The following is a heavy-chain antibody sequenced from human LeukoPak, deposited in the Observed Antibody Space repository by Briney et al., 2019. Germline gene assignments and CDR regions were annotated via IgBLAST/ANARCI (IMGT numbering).Heavy chain of an antibody. Sequence: GGSLRLSCAASGFTFSSSAMSWVRQAAGKGLVWVSRIASDGSSTTYADSVKGRFSISRDNAKNTLYLQMNSLRVEDTAVYYCARGRPHGNDYWGQGTLVTVSS. V-gene: IGHV3-74*01. J-gene: IGHJ4*02. CDR3: ARGRPHGNDY. D-gene: IGHD4-23*01. CDR1: GFTFSSSA. CDR2: IASDGSST.